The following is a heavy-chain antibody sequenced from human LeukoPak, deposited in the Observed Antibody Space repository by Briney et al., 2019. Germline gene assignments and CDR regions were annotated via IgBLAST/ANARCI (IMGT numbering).Heavy chain of an antibody. V-gene: IGHV1-69*13. CDR2: IIPIFGTA. CDR1: GGTFSSYA. Sequence: GASVKVSCKASGGTFSSYAISWVRQAPGQGLEWMGGIIPIFGTANYAQKFQGRVTITADESTSTAYMELSSLRSEDTAVYYCARLLKKGHYGSADYWGQGTLVTVFS. CDR3: ARLLKKGHYGSADY. J-gene: IGHJ4*02. D-gene: IGHD3-10*01.